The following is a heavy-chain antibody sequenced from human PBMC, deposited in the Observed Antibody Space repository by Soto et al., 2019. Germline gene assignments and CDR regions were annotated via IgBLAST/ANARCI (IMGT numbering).Heavy chain of an antibody. D-gene: IGHD1-1*01. CDR1: GGSISRGDYY. Sequence: QVQLQESGPGLVKPSQTLSLTCIVSGGSISRGDYYWSWIRQPPGKGLQWMGNIFYSGSTQYNPSLKSRLTISVDRSKNHFSLKLSSVTAADTAVYYCARDEYNGDFHYWGQGTPVTVSS. V-gene: IGHV4-30-4*01. J-gene: IGHJ4*02. CDR2: IFYSGST. CDR3: ARDEYNGDFHY.